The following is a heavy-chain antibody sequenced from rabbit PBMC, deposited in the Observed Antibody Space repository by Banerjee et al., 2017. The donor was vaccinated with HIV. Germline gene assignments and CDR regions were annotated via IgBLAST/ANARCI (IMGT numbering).Heavy chain of an antibody. D-gene: IGHD7-1*01. J-gene: IGHJ6*01. CDR2: IYTGSGLT. CDR1: GFSFSSGYW. Sequence: QSLEESGGDLVKPGASLTLTCTASGFSFSSGYWICWVRQAPGKGLELIACIYTGSGLTWYATWAKGRFTISKASWTTVTLQMTSLTAADTATYFCLRRWHSTDLWGQGTLVTVS. CDR3: LRRWHSTDL. V-gene: IGHV1S40*01.